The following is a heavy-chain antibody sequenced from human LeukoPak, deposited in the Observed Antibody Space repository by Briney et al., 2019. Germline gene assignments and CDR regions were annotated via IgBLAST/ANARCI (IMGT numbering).Heavy chain of an antibody. D-gene: IGHD6-13*01. CDR2: IYYSGST. CDR3: ARTAYSSSWLVFDY. V-gene: IGHV4-59*01. CDR1: GGSISSYY. Sequence: PSETLSLTCTVSGGSISSYYWSWIRQPPGKGLEWIGYIYYSGSTNYNPSLKSRVTISVDTSKNQFSLKLSSVTAADTAVYYCARTAYSSSWLVFDYWGQGTLVTVTS. J-gene: IGHJ4*02.